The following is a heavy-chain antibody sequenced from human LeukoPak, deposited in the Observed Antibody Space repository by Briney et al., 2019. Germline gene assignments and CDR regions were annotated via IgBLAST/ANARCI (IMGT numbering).Heavy chain of an antibody. D-gene: IGHD3-10*01. CDR3: ARSERGVRGVTIKFYY. V-gene: IGHV4-34*01. J-gene: IGHJ4*02. CDR2: INHSGST. Sequence: SETLSLTCAAYGGSFSGYYWSWIRQPPGKGLEWIGEINHSGSTNYNPSLKSRATISVDTSKNHFSLKLSSVTAADTAVYYCARSERGVRGVTIKFYYWGQGTLVTVSS. CDR1: GGSFSGYY.